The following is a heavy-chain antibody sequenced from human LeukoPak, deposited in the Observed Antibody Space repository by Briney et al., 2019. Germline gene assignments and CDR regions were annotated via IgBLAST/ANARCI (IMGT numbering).Heavy chain of an antibody. CDR3: ARGVFGY. J-gene: IGHJ4*02. V-gene: IGHV4-34*01. CDR1: GGSFSGYY. Sequence: KPSETLSLTCAVYGGSFSGYYWSWIRQPPGKGLEWIGEINHSGSTNYNPSLKSRVTISVDTSKNQFSLKLSSVTAADTAVYYCARGVFGYSGQGTLVTVSS. CDR2: INHSGST.